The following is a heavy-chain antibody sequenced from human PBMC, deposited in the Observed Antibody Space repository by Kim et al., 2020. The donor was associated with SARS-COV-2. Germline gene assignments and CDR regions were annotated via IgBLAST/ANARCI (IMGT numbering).Heavy chain of an antibody. J-gene: IGHJ4*02. CDR3: ARASSAYSSYAF. Sequence: ASVKVSCKASGDTFTSYVMHWVRQAPGQRLEWMGWINADNGNTKYSQKFQGRVTITRDTSATTAYMELSSLRSEDTAVYYCARASSAYSSYAFWGQGTLVTVSS. D-gene: IGHD5-12*01. CDR1: GDTFTSYV. V-gene: IGHV1-3*01. CDR2: INADNGNT.